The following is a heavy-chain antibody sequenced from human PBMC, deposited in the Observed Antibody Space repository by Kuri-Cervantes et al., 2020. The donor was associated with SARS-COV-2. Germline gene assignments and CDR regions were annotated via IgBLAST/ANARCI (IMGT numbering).Heavy chain of an antibody. J-gene: IGHJ4*02. Sequence: SETLSLTCTVSGGSINGDTYYWSWVRQPAGKGLEWIGRIYSSGNTNYNPSLKSRVTIPEDTSKNQFSLKLTSVTAADTAVYFCARGRGYHDSSGYYFDSWGQGTLVTVSS. CDR2: IYSSGNT. D-gene: IGHD3-22*01. CDR1: GGSINGDTYY. CDR3: ARGRGYHDSSGYYFDS. V-gene: IGHV4-61*02.